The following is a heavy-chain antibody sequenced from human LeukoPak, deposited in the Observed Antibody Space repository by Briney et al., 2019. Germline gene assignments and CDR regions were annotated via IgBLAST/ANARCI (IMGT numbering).Heavy chain of an antibody. CDR2: IIPIFGTA. V-gene: IGHV1-69*13. CDR3: ARDRAPWPASPRSYYFDY. CDR1: GYTFTSYD. Sequence: SVKVSCKASGYTFTSYDINWVRQATGQGLEWMGGIIPIFGTANYAQKFQGRVTITADESTSTAYMELSSLRSEDTAVYYCARDRAPWPASPRSYYFDYWGQGTLVTVSS. D-gene: IGHD6-6*01. J-gene: IGHJ4*02.